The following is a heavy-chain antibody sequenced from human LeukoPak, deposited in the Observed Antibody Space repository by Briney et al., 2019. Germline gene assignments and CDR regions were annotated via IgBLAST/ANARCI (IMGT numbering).Heavy chain of an antibody. Sequence: PGGSLRLSRAASGFTFSSYSMNWVRQAPGEGLEWVSSISSSSSYIYYADSVKGRFTISRDNAKNSLYLQMNSLRAEDTAVYYCARVEVAMGYFDYWGQGTLVTVSS. CDR3: ARVEVAMGYFDY. CDR2: ISSSSSYI. J-gene: IGHJ4*02. V-gene: IGHV3-21*01. D-gene: IGHD5-12*01. CDR1: GFTFSSYS.